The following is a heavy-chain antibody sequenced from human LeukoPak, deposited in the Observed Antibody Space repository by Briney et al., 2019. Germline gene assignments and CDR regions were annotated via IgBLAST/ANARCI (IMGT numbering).Heavy chain of an antibody. CDR3: ARRGHYYGSGSYYNYYYYGMDV. V-gene: IGHV3-73*01. J-gene: IGHJ6*04. D-gene: IGHD3-10*01. Sequence: GGSLKLSCAASGFTFSGSAMHWVRQASGKGLEWVGRIRSKANSYATAYAASVKGRFTISRDDSKNTAYLQMNSRKTEDTAVYYCARRGHYYGSGSYYNYYYYGMDVWGKGTTVTVSS. CDR2: IRSKANSYAT. CDR1: GFTFSGSA.